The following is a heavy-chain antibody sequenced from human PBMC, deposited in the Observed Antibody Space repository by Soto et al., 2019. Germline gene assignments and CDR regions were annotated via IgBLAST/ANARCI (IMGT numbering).Heavy chain of an antibody. CDR2: ISSSSSTI. V-gene: IGHV3-48*01. CDR1: GVTFRSYG. CDR3: ARDYPGRVLLPWRFDP. Sequence: GGSVRLSGAACGVTFRSYGRNWFRQAPGKGLEWVSYISSSSSTIYYADSVKGRFTISRDNAKNSLYLQMSSLRAEDTAVYYCARDYPGRVLLPWRFDPWGQGTQVTVSS. J-gene: IGHJ5*02. D-gene: IGHD3-10*01.